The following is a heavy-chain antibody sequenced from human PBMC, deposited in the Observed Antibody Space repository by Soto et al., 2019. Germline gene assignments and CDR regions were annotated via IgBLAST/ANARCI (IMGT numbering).Heavy chain of an antibody. V-gene: IGHV4-30-4*01. D-gene: IGHD5-12*01. Sequence: SETLSLTCTVSGGSINTVNYYWSWIRQSPDKGLEWIGHIYNGGTTYNNPSLTSRVTISVDTSNNQFSLKLSSVTAADTAVYYCVRHAQWIIRAYWGQGSLVTVSS. J-gene: IGHJ4*02. CDR1: GGSINTVNYY. CDR2: IYNGGTT. CDR3: VRHAQWIIRAY.